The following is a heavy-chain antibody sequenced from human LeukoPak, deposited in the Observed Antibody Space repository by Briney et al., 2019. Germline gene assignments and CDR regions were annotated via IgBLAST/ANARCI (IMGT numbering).Heavy chain of an antibody. D-gene: IGHD3-16*01. CDR2: ITISSSII. V-gene: IGHV3-21*01. Sequence: KPGGSLRLSCAASGFSFSDYSMNWVRQAPGKGLEWVSSITISSSIIYYADSVKGRFTISRDNDKNSLFLQMNSLRAEDTAVYYCARDLSDDYSLDYWGQGTLVSVSS. CDR1: GFSFSDYS. J-gene: IGHJ4*02. CDR3: ARDLSDDYSLDY.